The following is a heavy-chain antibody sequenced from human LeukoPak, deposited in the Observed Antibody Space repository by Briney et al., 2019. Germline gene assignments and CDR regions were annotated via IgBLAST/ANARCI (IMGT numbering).Heavy chain of an antibody. J-gene: IGHJ4*02. CDR3: ASFSGSYYDD. V-gene: IGHV4-59*01. D-gene: IGHD1-26*01. CDR1: GGSIRSYY. CDR2: LYYSGIT. Sequence: SETLSLTCTVSGGSIRSYYWSWIRQPPGKGLEWIGYLYYSGITNYNSSLKSRVTISVDTSKNQFSLKLSSVTAADTAVYYCASFSGSYYDDWGQGTLVTVSS.